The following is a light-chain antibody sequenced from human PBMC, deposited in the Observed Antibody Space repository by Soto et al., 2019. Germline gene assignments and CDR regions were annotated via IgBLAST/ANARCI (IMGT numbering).Light chain of an antibody. V-gene: IGKV3-20*01. J-gene: IGKJ4*01. Sequence: EIVLTQSPGTLSLSPGERATLSCRARQSVSSSYLAWYQQKPGQAPRQLIYGASSRATGIPDRFSGSGSGTDFTLPITRLEPEDFAVYYCPHYRTSFGRGPRVEIK. CDR3: PHYRTS. CDR2: GAS. CDR1: QSVSSSY.